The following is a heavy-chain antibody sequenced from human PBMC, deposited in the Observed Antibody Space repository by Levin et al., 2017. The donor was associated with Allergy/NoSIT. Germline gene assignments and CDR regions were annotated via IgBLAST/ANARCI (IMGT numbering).Heavy chain of an antibody. J-gene: IGHJ6*02. Sequence: GGSLRLSCAASGFTFSYYWMTWVRQAPGKGLEWVANIKQDGSEKYYVDSVKGRFTISRDNAKKSLYLQMNSLRVEDTAVYYCARDPVAAAGTGGGSDGMDVWGQGTAVTVSS. CDR2: IKQDGSEK. V-gene: IGHV3-7*01. D-gene: IGHD6-13*01. CDR3: ARDPVAAAGTGGGSDGMDV. CDR1: GFTFSYYW.